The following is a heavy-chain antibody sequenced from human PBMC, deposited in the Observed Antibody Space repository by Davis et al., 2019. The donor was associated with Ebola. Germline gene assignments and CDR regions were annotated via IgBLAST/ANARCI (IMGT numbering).Heavy chain of an antibody. CDR1: GGSLTNYY. V-gene: IGHV4-59*01. Sequence: MPPQTLSPTCILSGGSLTNYYWSWFRQLPGKGLEWIGYIYYSGSTKYNPSLKSRVTISVDTSKNQFSLKLSSVTPADTAVYYCARDAQWLSPWGQGTLVTVSS. J-gene: IGHJ5*02. D-gene: IGHD6-19*01. CDR3: ARDAQWLSP. CDR2: IYYSGST.